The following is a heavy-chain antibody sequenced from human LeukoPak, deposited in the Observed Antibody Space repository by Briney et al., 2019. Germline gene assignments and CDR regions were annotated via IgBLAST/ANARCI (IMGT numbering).Heavy chain of an antibody. D-gene: IGHD1-7*01. CDR3: ARYGEAGTTTVTNY. CDR2: IYPGDSDT. CDR1: GYSSSNYW. V-gene: IGHV5-51*01. Sequence: GQPRKFSCTGFGYSSSNYWIGWVRQIRGHGLEWLGIIYPGDSDTRYSPAFQGQVIISADKSISTAYLQRSSLKASDTAMYYCARYGEAGTTTVTNYWGQRNLVTVSS. J-gene: IGHJ4*02.